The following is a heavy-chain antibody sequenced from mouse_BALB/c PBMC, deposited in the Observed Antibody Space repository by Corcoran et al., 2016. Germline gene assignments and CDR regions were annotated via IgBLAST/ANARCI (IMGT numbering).Heavy chain of an antibody. J-gene: IGHJ4*01. V-gene: IGHV1S136*01. CDR2: INPYNDGT. CDR1: GYTFTSYV. D-gene: IGHD2-14*01. CDR3: ARGKVRPGYYAMDY. Sequence: EVQLQQSGPELVKPGASVKMSCKASGYTFTSYVMHWVKQKPGQGLEWIGYINPYNDGTKYNEKFKGKATLTSDKSSSTAYMELSSLTSEDSVVYYCARGKVRPGYYAMDYWGQGTSVTVSS.